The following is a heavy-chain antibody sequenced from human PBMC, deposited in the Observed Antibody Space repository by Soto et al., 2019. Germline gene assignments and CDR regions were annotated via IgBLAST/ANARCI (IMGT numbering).Heavy chain of an antibody. CDR1: GGSFSGYY. V-gene: IGHV4-34*01. CDR3: ARTWIQPHNWFDP. J-gene: IGHJ5*02. D-gene: IGHD5-18*01. Sequence: QVQLQQWGAGLLKPSETLSLTCAVYGGSFSGYYWSWIRQPPGKGLEWIGEINHSGSTNYNPSLKSRVTISVDTSKYQFSLNLSSVTAADTAVYYCARTWIQPHNWFDPWGQGTLVTVSS. CDR2: INHSGST.